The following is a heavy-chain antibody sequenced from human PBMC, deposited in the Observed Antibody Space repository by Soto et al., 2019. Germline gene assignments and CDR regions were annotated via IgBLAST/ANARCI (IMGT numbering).Heavy chain of an antibody. CDR3: SYASSRGDY. CDR1: GFTFSSYA. D-gene: IGHD3-22*01. V-gene: IGHV3-15*01. J-gene: IGHJ4*02. Sequence: GGSLRLSCAAPGFTFSSYAMSWVRQAPGKGLEWVGRLKSEAAGGTTDYAAPVKGRFTISRDDSKNTLYLQMNSLKTDDTAVYYCSYASSRGDYWGLGTLVTVSS. CDR2: LKSEAAGGTT.